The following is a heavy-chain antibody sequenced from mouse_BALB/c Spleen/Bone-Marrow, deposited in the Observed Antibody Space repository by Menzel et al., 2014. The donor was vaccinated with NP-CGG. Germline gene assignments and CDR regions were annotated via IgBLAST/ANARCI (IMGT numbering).Heavy chain of an antibody. V-gene: IGHV1-7*01. J-gene: IGHJ2*01. CDR1: GYTFTDTW. Sequence: QVQLQQSGPELAKPGASVKMSCKASGYTFTDTWIHWIKQRPGQGLEWIGYINPSTGYAEYNQNFKDKATLTVDKSSSTAYMQLSSLTSEDSAVYFCARDYWGQGTILTVPS. CDR2: INPSTGYA. CDR3: ARDY.